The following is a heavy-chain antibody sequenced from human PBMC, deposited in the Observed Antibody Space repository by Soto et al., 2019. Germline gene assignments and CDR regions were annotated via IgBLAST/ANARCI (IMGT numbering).Heavy chain of an antibody. CDR1: GGSISSYY. Sequence: SETLSLTCTVSGGSISSYYGSWIRQPPGKGLEWIGYIYYSGSTNYNPSLQSRVTISVDTSKNQFSLKLSSVTAADTAVYYCARAVLPATAPFDYWGQGTLVTVSS. D-gene: IGHD2-2*01. CDR3: ARAVLPATAPFDY. J-gene: IGHJ4*02. CDR2: IYYSGST. V-gene: IGHV4-59*01.